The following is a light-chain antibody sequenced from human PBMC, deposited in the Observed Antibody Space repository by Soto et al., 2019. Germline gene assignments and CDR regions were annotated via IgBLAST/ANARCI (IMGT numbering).Light chain of an antibody. J-gene: IGLJ1*01. CDR2: GNS. CDR3: QSYDSSLSGYV. V-gene: IGLV1-40*01. CDR1: SSKIGAGYD. Sequence: QSVLTQPPPVSGAPGQRVTTSCTGNSSKIGAGYDVHWYQQLPGTAPKLLIYGNSNRPSGVPDRFSGSKSGTSASLAITGLQAEDEADYYCQSYDSSLSGYVFGTGTKVTVL.